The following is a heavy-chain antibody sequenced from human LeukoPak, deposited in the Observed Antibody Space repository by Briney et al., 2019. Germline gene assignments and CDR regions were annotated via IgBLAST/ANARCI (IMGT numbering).Heavy chain of an antibody. D-gene: IGHD3-10*01. J-gene: IGHJ6*02. CDR1: GGSISSYY. V-gene: IGHV4-59*01. Sequence: PSETLSLTCTVSGGSISSYYWSWIRQPPGKGLEWIGYIYYSGSTNYNPSLKSRVTISVDTSKNQFSLKLSSVTAADTAVYYCARDRVTMVRGVQYGMDVWGQGTTVTVSS. CDR2: IYYSGST. CDR3: ARDRVTMVRGVQYGMDV.